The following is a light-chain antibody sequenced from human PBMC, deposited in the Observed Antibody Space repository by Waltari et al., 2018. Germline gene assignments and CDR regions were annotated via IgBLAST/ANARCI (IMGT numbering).Light chain of an antibody. CDR2: DSY. CDR3: WLAYTGGIVV. Sequence: QAVVTQEPSLTVSPGGTVTLTCGSSTGPVTSGNFPYWLQQKPGQAPRTLIYDSYIRQSWTPARFSASLVVGKAVLTLSGAQAEDEAKYYCWLAYTGGIVVFGGGTELAVL. V-gene: IGLV7-46*01. J-gene: IGLJ2*01. CDR1: TGPVTSGNF.